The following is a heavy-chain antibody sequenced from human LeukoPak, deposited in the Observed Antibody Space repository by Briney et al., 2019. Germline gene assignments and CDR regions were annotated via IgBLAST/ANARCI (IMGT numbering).Heavy chain of an antibody. CDR3: ARGGHRQKEF. CDR1: GFNFRNYW. CDR2: IKPDGSDK. V-gene: IGHV3-7*01. Sequence: PGGSLRLSCAASGFNFRNYWMTWVRQSAGKGLEWVAIIKPDGSDKYHVDSVKGRFTISRDNAKNSLYLQMSSLRAEDTAVYYCARGGHRQKEFWGQGTLVTVSS. J-gene: IGHJ4*02. D-gene: IGHD3-10*01.